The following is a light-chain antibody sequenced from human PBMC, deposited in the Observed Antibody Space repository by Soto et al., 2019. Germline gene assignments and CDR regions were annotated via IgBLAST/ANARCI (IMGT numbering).Light chain of an antibody. CDR3: QSYDSSLSGV. CDR2: GTS. V-gene: IGLV1-40*01. CDR1: SSNIGAGYD. Sequence: QSVLTQPPSVSGAPGQRVTISCTGSSSNIGAGYDVHWYQQLPGTAPKLLIYGTSNRPSGVPDRFSGSKSDTSASLAITGLQAEDEADYYCQSYDSSLSGVFGGGTKVTVL. J-gene: IGLJ2*01.